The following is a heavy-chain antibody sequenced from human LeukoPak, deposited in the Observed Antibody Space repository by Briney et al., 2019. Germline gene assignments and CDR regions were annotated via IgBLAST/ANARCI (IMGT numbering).Heavy chain of an antibody. J-gene: IGHJ4*02. D-gene: IGHD3-22*01. Sequence: ASVKVSCKASGGTFSSYAISWVRQAPGQGLEWMGGIIPIFGTANYAQKFQGRVTITTDESTSTAYMGLSSLRSEDTAVYYCATPYYYDSSGYYYRGGSFDYWGQGTLVTVSS. V-gene: IGHV1-69*05. CDR2: IIPIFGTA. CDR1: GGTFSSYA. CDR3: ATPYYYDSSGYYYRGGSFDY.